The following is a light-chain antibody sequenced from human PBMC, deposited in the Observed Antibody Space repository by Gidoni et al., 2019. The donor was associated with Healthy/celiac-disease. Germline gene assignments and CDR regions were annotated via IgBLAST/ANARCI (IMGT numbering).Light chain of an antibody. CDR3: QQFNNPLT. V-gene: IGKV1D-13*01. CDR2: DAS. Sequence: AIQLTQSPSSLSASVGDRVTITCRASQGISSALAWYQQKPGKAPKLLIYDASSLGSGVPSRFSGRGSGTDFTFNLSSREAEDFSTYYCQQFNNPLTFGGGTKVEIK. CDR1: QGISSA. J-gene: IGKJ4*01.